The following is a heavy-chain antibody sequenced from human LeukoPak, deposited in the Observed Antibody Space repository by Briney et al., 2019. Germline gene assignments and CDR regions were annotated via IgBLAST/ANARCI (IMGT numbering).Heavy chain of an antibody. CDR3: ARDRGYFDN. CDR1: SGSISSSSYY. J-gene: IGHJ4*02. CDR2: ISSGSSHT. V-gene: IGHV3-21*01. Sequence: ETLSLTCTVSSGSISSSSYYWAWIRQPPGKGLEWVSSISSGSSHTYYADSMKGRFTISRDNAKNSLYLQMNSLRAEDTAMYYCARDRGYFDNWGQGTLVTVSS.